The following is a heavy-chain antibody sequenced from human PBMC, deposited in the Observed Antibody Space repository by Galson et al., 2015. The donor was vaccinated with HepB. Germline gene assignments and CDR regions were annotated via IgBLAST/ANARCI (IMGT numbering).Heavy chain of an antibody. CDR2: INPSGGST. Sequence: SCKASGYTFTSYYMHWVRQAPGQGLEWMGIINPSGGSTSYAQKFQGRVTMTRDTSTSTVYMELSSLRSEDTAVYYCARDGTSQNLGYWGQGTLVTVSS. V-gene: IGHV1-46*03. D-gene: IGHD1-14*01. CDR3: ARDGTSQNLGY. CDR1: GYTFTSYY. J-gene: IGHJ4*02.